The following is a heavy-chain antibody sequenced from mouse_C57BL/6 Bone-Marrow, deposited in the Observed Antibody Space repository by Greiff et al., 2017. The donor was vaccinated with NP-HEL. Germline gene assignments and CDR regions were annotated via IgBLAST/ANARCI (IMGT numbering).Heavy chain of an antibody. CDR3: ARKAGYYYGYFDY. D-gene: IGHD1-1*01. J-gene: IGHJ2*01. CDR2: IYPRDGST. V-gene: IGHV1-78*01. CDR1: GYTFTDHT. Sequence: VQLQQSDAELVKPGASVKISCKVSGYTFTDHTIHWMKQRPEPGLEWIGYIYPRDGSTKYNEKFKGKATLTADKSSSTAYMQLNSLTSEDSAVYFCARKAGYYYGYFDYWGQGTTLTVSS.